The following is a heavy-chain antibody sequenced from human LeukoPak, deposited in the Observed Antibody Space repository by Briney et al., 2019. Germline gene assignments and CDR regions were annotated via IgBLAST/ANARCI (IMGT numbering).Heavy chain of an antibody. CDR2: IYTGGTT. CDR3: ARDSRAYYFDY. D-gene: IGHD6-13*01. J-gene: IGHJ4*02. V-gene: IGHV3-66*01. CDR1: GFSVTSNH. Sequence: GGSLRLSCAASGFSVTSNHMNWVRQAPGKGLEWVSIIYTGGTTHYAASLNDRFTISRDDSINTLYLQMNSLRAEDTAVYYCARDSRAYYFDYWGQGTLVTVSS.